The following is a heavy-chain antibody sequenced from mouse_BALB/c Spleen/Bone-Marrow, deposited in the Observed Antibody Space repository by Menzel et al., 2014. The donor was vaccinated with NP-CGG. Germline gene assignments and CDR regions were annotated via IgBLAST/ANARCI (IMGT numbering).Heavy chain of an antibody. Sequence: VQGVESGPGLVAPSQSLSITCTVSGFSLTSYGVSWVRQPPGKGLEGLGVIWGDGSTNYHSALISRLSISKDNSKSQVFLKLNRRQTDDTATYQCAKGEYGKRYYVMDYWGQGTSVTVSS. V-gene: IGHV2-3*01. D-gene: IGHD2-10*02. CDR3: AKGEYGKRYYVMDY. CDR1: GFSLTSYG. CDR2: IWGDGST. J-gene: IGHJ4*01.